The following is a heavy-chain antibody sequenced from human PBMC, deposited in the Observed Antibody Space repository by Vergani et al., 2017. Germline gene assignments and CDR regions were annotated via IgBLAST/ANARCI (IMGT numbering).Heavy chain of an antibody. Sequence: QVQLQQWGAGLLKPSETLSLTCAVYGGSFSGYYWSWIRQPPGKGLEWIGEINHSGSTNYNPSLKSRVTISVDTSKNQFSLKLSSVTAADTAVYYCARGLGXYSYGYYYYYGMDVWGQGTTVTVSS. D-gene: IGHD5-18*01. CDR1: GGSFSGYY. V-gene: IGHV4-34*01. CDR2: INHSGST. J-gene: IGHJ6*02. CDR3: ARGLGXYSYGYYYYYGMDV.